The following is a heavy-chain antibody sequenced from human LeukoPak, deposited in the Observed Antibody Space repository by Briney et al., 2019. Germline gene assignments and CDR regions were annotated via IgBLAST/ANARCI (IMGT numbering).Heavy chain of an antibody. CDR2: IYSGGST. Sequence: PGGSLRLSCAASGFTFSSYWMSWVRQAPGKGLEWVSLIYSGGSTCYTDSVKGRFTISRDNSKNTLYLQMNSLRAEDTAVYYCARASGSGSYLLDYWGQGTLVTVSS. V-gene: IGHV3-66*01. CDR1: GFTFSSYW. D-gene: IGHD3-10*01. CDR3: ARASGSGSYLLDY. J-gene: IGHJ4*02.